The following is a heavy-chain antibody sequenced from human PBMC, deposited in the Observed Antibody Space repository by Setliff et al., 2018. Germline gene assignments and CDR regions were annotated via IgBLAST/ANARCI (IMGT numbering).Heavy chain of an antibody. CDR1: GFTFSNYW. J-gene: IGHJ3*02. CDR2: ISKDGSTK. Sequence: PGGSLRLSCAASGFTFSNYWMHWVRQAPGKGLELVALISKDGSTKYYADSVKGRFTISRDNSRSTLYLDLDSLRTEDTAIYYCAKDSTGRDAFDIWGHGTMVTVSS. CDR3: AKDSTGRDAFDI. V-gene: IGHV3-30*18.